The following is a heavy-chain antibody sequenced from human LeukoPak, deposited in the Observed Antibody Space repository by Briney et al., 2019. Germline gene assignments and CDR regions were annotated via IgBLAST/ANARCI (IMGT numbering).Heavy chain of an antibody. CDR3: AKGSSSWYLYLDY. Sequence: GGSLRLSCAASGFTFSSYAMSWVCQAPGKGLEWVSAISGSGGSTYYADSVKGRFTISRDNSKNTLYLQMNSLRAEDTAVYYCAKGSSSWYLYLDYWGQGTLVTVPS. J-gene: IGHJ4*02. CDR2: ISGSGGST. V-gene: IGHV3-23*01. D-gene: IGHD6-13*01. CDR1: GFTFSSYA.